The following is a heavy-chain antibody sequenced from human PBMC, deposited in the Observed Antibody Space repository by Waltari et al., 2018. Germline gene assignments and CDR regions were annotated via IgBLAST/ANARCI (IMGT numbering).Heavy chain of an antibody. J-gene: IGHJ5*02. Sequence: QLQLQESGPGLVKPSETLSLTCTVSGGSISSGSYYWGWIRQPPGKGLESIGYISYSGTPYHHLSLKGRVTMSVDTSRGQYSLSLRSVAAADTAVYYCARYYGNGEGWLDPWGQGTLVTVSS. CDR1: GGSISSGSYY. CDR2: ISYSGTP. D-gene: IGHD3-3*01. V-gene: IGHV4-39*07. CDR3: ARYYGNGEGWLDP.